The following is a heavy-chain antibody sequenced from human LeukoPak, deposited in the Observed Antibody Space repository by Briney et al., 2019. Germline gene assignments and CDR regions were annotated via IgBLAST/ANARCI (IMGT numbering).Heavy chain of an antibody. V-gene: IGHV4-59*01. J-gene: IGHJ4*02. CDR2: IYYTGST. CDR3: ARDREIGRWGGAGFDY. D-gene: IGHD3-16*01. Sequence: PSETLSLTCSVSGGSISSYYWSWIRQPPGKGLEWIGYIYYTGSTDYNPSLKSRVSISLDTSKNQFSLKLSSVTAADTAVYYCARDREIGRWGGAGFDYWGQGTLVTVSS. CDR1: GGSISSYY.